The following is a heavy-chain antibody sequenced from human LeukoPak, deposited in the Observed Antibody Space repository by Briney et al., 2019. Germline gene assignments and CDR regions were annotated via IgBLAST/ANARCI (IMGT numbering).Heavy chain of an antibody. CDR3: ATAKAVAGDFDY. D-gene: IGHD6-19*01. J-gene: IGHJ4*02. Sequence: ASVKVSCKVSGYTFTDYYMHWVPQAPGKGLEWMGLVDPEDGGTIYAEKFQGRVTITADTSTDTAYMELSSLRSEDTAVYYCATAKAVAGDFDYWGQGTLVTVSS. CDR1: GYTFTDYY. CDR2: VDPEDGGT. V-gene: IGHV1-69-2*01.